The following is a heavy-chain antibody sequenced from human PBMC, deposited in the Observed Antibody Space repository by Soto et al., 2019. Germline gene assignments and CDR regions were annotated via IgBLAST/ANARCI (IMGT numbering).Heavy chain of an antibody. CDR1: AGSISTYF. J-gene: IGHJ3*02. CDR3: ARGRGGTYDAFDI. CDR2: IYYSGTT. Sequence: SETLSLTCTVSAGSISTYFWSWIRQPPGKGLEWMGYIYYSGTTNYKPSLKSRVTILLDTSKNQYSLRLSSVTAADTAVYYGARGRGGTYDAFDIWGQGTLVTVSS. V-gene: IGHV4-59*01. D-gene: IGHD1-26*01.